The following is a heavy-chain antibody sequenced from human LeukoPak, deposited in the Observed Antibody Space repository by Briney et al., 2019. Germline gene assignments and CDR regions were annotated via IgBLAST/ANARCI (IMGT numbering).Heavy chain of an antibody. CDR1: GYTFTSYD. CDR2: MNPNSGNT. Sequence: SVKVSCKASGYTFTSYDINGVGQATGQGLEWRGWMNPNSGNTGYAQKFQGRVTMTRDTSISTAYMELSRLRSDDTAVYYCARDRGEYSSSPVNWFDPWGQGTLVTVSS. V-gene: IGHV1-8*02. J-gene: IGHJ5*02. D-gene: IGHD6-6*01. CDR3: ARDRGEYSSSPVNWFDP.